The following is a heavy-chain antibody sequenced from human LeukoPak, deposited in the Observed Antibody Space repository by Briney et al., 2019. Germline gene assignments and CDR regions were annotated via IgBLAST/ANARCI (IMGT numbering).Heavy chain of an antibody. V-gene: IGHV3-21*01. Sequence: KPGGSLRLSCAASGFTFSSYSMNWVRQAPGKGLEWVSSISSSSSYIYYADSVKGRFTISRDNAKNSLYLQMNSLRAVDTAVYYCARDFYYGSGSYYNDYWGQGTPVTVSS. J-gene: IGHJ4*02. CDR3: ARDFYYGSGSYYNDY. CDR2: ISSSSSYI. D-gene: IGHD3-10*01. CDR1: GFTFSSYS.